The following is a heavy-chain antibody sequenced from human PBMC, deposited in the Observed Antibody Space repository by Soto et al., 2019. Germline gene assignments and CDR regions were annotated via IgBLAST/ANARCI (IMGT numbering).Heavy chain of an antibody. CDR3: ANGDVAATEYSYYYYGMDV. CDR1: GGTFSSYA. D-gene: IGHD2-15*01. CDR2: IIPIFGTA. V-gene: IGHV1-69*06. J-gene: IGHJ6*02. Sequence: QVQLVQSGAEVKKPGSSVKVSCKASGGTFSSYAISWVRQAPGQGLEWMGGIIPIFGTANYAQKFQGRVTITADKSTSTAYMELSSLRSDDTAVSYCANGDVAATEYSYYYYGMDVWGQGTTVTVSS.